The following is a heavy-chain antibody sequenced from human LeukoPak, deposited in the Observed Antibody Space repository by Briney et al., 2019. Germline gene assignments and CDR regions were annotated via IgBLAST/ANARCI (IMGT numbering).Heavy chain of an antibody. CDR2: IYYSGST. J-gene: IGHJ4*02. Sequence: PSETLSLTCTVSGGSISSYYWSWIRQPPGKGLEWIGHIYYSGSTNYNPSLKSRVTISVDTSKNQFTLKLSSVTAADTAVYYCARDVFARGLDYWGQGTLVTVSS. V-gene: IGHV4-59*01. CDR3: ARDVFARGLDY. CDR1: GGSISSYY. D-gene: IGHD3-3*01.